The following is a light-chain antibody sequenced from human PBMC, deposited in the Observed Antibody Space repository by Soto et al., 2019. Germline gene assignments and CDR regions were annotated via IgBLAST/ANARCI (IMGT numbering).Light chain of an antibody. Sequence: EIVMTQSPATLSVSPGETATLSCRASQSVTYNLAWYQQKPGQGPRLLIYGAFTRATGIPARFSGSESGTEFTLTISSLHSEDFAVYYGQQYKNWPPLTFGGGTKVEIK. CDR1: QSVTYN. V-gene: IGKV3-15*01. CDR3: QQYKNWPPLT. CDR2: GAF. J-gene: IGKJ4*01.